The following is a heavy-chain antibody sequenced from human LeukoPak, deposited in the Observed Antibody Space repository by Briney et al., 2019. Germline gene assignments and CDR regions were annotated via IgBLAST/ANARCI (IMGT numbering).Heavy chain of an antibody. V-gene: IGHV3-20*04. Sequence: GGSLRLSCAASGFTFDDYGMSWVRQAPGKGLEWVSGINWNGGSTGYADSVKGRFTTSRDNAKNSLYLQMNSLRAEDTALYYCARDEFGYGDYDNYFDYWGQGTLVTVSS. CDR3: ARDEFGYGDYDNYFDY. D-gene: IGHD4-17*01. J-gene: IGHJ4*02. CDR2: INWNGGST. CDR1: GFTFDDYG.